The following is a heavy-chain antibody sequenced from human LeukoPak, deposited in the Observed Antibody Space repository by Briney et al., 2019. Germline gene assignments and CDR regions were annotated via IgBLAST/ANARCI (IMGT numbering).Heavy chain of an antibody. CDR1: GFTFSSYA. CDR3: AKAVAGFYYYYGMDV. Sequence: GGSLRLSCAASGFTFSSYAMSWVRQAPGKGLEWVSAISDSGGSTYYADSVKGRFTISRDNSKNTLYLQMNSLRAEDTAVYYCAKAVAGFYYYYGMDVWGQGTTVTVSS. D-gene: IGHD6-19*01. V-gene: IGHV3-23*01. CDR2: ISDSGGST. J-gene: IGHJ6*02.